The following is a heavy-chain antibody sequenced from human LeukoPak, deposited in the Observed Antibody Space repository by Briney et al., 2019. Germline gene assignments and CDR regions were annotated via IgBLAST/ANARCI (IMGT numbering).Heavy chain of an antibody. CDR1: GFTFTSSA. Sequence: SVKVSCKASGFTFTSSAMQWVRQARGQRLEWMGWIVVGSGNTNYAQKFQERVTITRDMSTSTAYMELNSLRSEDTAVYYCAALTGPSTVRALDIWGQGTMVTVSS. J-gene: IGHJ3*02. CDR2: IVVGSGNT. D-gene: IGHD1-20*01. V-gene: IGHV1-58*02. CDR3: AALTGPSTVRALDI.